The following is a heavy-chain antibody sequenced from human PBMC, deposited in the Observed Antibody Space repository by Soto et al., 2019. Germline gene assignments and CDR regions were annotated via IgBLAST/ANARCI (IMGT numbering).Heavy chain of an antibody. CDR3: AKDVVPSYYYYGMDV. Sequence: GGSLRLSGAASGFTFSSYAMSWVRQAPGKGLEWVSAISGSGGSTYYADSVKGRFTISRDNSKNTPYLQMNSLRAEDTAVYYCAKDVVPSYYYYGMDVWGQGTTVTVSS. D-gene: IGHD6-6*01. J-gene: IGHJ6*02. CDR2: ISGSGGST. V-gene: IGHV3-23*01. CDR1: GFTFSSYA.